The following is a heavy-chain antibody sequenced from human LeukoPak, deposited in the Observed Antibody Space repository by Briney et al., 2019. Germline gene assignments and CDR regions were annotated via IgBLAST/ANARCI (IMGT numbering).Heavy chain of an antibody. CDR2: ISSSSSTM. CDR1: GFTFSSHS. J-gene: IGHJ6*02. V-gene: IGHV3-48*04. Sequence: GGSLRLSCAASGFTFSSHSMNWVRQAPGKGLEWVSYISSSSSTMWYADSVKGRFTISRDNAKNSLYLQMNSLRAEDTAVYYCANTYYDILTGYEEDYYYGMDVWGQGTTVTVSS. D-gene: IGHD3-9*01. CDR3: ANTYYDILTGYEEDYYYGMDV.